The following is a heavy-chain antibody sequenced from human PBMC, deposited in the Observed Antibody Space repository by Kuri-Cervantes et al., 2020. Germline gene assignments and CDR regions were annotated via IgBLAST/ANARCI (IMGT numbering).Heavy chain of an antibody. D-gene: IGHD4-17*01. CDR3: ARPRTADYGDYAPSGGYYGMDV. CDR1: GGSFSGYY. CDR2: VNHSGST. Sequence: GSLRLSCAVDGGSFSGYYWSWIRQSPGKGLEWIGEVNHSGSTNYNPSLKSRVTISVDTSKNQFSLKLSSVTAADTAVYYCARPRTADYGDYAPSGGYYGMDVWGQGTTVTVSS. V-gene: IGHV4-34*01. J-gene: IGHJ6*02.